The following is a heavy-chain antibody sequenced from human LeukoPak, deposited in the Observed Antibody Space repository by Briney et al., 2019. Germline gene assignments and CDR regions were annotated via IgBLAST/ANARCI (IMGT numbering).Heavy chain of an antibody. V-gene: IGHV4-59*01. CDR2: VYDNGDT. Sequence: SETLSLTCTVSGSSISGDLWTWIRQPPRKGLEWSGDVYDNGDTNYYTSFTGRVPISVDVSKNQLSLKLTSLLAADTADYFCARLSDYDVDTSHYMDVWGKGTTVTVS. D-gene: IGHD3-22*01. CDR3: ARLSDYDVDTSHYMDV. J-gene: IGHJ6*03. CDR1: GSSISGDL.